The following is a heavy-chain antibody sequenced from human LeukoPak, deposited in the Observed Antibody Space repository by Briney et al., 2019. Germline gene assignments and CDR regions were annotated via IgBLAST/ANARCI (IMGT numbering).Heavy chain of an antibody. CDR2: ISSSSSYI. Sequence: GGSLRLSCAASGFTFSSYSMNWVRQAPGKGLEWASSISSSSSYIYYADSEKGRFTVSRDNAKNSLYLQMNSLRAEDTAVYYCARYTAAAGRDWGQGTLVTVSS. CDR3: ARYTAAAGRD. CDR1: GFTFSSYS. J-gene: IGHJ4*02. D-gene: IGHD6-13*01. V-gene: IGHV3-21*01.